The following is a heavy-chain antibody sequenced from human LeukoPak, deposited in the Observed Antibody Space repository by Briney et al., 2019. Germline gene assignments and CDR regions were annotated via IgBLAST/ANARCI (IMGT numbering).Heavy chain of an antibody. J-gene: IGHJ6*02. Sequence: PGGSLRLSCAASGFTFSSYAMSWVRQAPGKGLEWVANIKQDGSEKYYVDSVKGRFTISRDNAKNSLYLQMSSLRAEDTAVYYCARAGLLWFGESGMDVWGQGTTVTVSS. CDR1: GFTFSSYA. D-gene: IGHD3-10*01. CDR3: ARAGLLWFGESGMDV. V-gene: IGHV3-7*01. CDR2: IKQDGSEK.